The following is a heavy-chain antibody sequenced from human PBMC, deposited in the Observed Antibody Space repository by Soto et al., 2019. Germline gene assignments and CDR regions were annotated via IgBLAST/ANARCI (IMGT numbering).Heavy chain of an antibody. CDR3: ARGLNRLFGVVIIRYYYYYMDV. CDR1: GYTFTSYD. V-gene: IGHV1-8*01. Sequence: QVQLVQSGAEVKKPGASVKVSCKASGYTFTSYDINWVRQATGQGLEWMGWMNPNSGNTGYAQKFQGRVTMTRNTSISTAYMELSSLRSEDTAVYYCARGLNRLFGVVIIRYYYYYMDVWGKGTTVTVSS. CDR2: MNPNSGNT. D-gene: IGHD3-3*01. J-gene: IGHJ6*03.